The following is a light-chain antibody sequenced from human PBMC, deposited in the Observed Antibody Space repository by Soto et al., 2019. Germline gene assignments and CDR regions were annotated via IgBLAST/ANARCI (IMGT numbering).Light chain of an antibody. CDR2: DAS. J-gene: IGKJ3*01. CDR3: QQRSNWPLFT. CDR1: QSVSSY. Sequence: EIVLTQSPAILSLSPGERATLSCRASQSVSSYLAWYQQKPGQAPRLLIYDASNRATGIPARFSGSGSGTDFTLTISSLECEDFAVYYCQQRSNWPLFTFGPGTKVDIK. V-gene: IGKV3-11*01.